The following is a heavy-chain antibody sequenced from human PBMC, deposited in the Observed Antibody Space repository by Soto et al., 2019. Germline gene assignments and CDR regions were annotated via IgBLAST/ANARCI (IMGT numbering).Heavy chain of an antibody. CDR3: ARDGTINMVRGVIVYFDY. Sequence: SQTLSLTCAISGDSVSSNSAAWNWIRQSPSRGLEWLGRTYYRSKWYNDYAVSVKSRITINPDTSKNQFSLQLNSVTPEDTAVYYCARDGTINMVRGVIVYFDYWGQGTLVTVSS. CDR1: GDSVSSNSAA. J-gene: IGHJ4*02. D-gene: IGHD3-10*01. CDR2: TYYRSKWYN. V-gene: IGHV6-1*01.